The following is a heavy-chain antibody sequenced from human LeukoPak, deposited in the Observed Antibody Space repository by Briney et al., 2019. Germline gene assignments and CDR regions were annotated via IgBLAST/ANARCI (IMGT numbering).Heavy chain of an antibody. CDR1: GFTFSDYY. D-gene: IGHD2-2*01. J-gene: IGHJ3*02. V-gene: IGHV3-11*01. CDR2: ISSSGSTI. Sequence: GGSLRLSCAASGFTFSDYYMSWIRQAPGKGLEWVSYISSSGSTIYYADSVKGRFTISRDNAKNSLYLQMNSLRAEDTAVYYCAKDGASGWSQLLRGDAFDIWGQGTMVTVSS. CDR3: AKDGASGWSQLLRGDAFDI.